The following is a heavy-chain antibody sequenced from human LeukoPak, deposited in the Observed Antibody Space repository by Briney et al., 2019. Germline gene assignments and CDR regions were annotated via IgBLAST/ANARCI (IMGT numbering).Heavy chain of an antibody. J-gene: IGHJ6*02. Sequence: SETLSLTCTVSGGSISSYYWSWIRQPAGKGLEWIGRIYTSGRTNYNLSLKSRVTMSVDTSKNLFSLKLSSVTAADTAVYYCARDWPYYYGSGSYFGYYGMDVWGQGTTVTVSS. CDR1: GGSISSYY. CDR3: ARDWPYYYGSGSYFGYYGMDV. D-gene: IGHD3-10*01. CDR2: IYTSGRT. V-gene: IGHV4-4*07.